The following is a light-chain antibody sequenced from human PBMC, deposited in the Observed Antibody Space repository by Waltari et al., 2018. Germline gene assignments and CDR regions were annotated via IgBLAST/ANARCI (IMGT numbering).Light chain of an antibody. V-gene: IGKV1-39*01. J-gene: IGKJ1*01. CDR3: QQGYMTPRT. CDR2: ATS. Sequence: DIKMTPSPSSLSASVGDRVTITCRASQSVRNLLNWYQQEPGKAPKLLIYATSSLQTGVPSRFSGSGSGTDFTLSISSLQPEDFAIYFCQQGYMTPRTFGQGTKVEIK. CDR1: QSVRNL.